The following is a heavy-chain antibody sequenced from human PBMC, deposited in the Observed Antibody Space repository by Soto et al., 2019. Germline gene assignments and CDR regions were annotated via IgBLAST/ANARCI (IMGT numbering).Heavy chain of an antibody. J-gene: IGHJ6*02. V-gene: IGHV1-18*01. CDR1: GYTFTSYG. CDR2: ISAYNGNT. Sequence: QVQLVQSGAEVKKPGASVKVSCKASGYTFTSYGISWVRQAPGQGLEWMGWISAYNGNTNYAQKLQGRVTMTTDTSTSTAYMELRSLRSDDTGVYYCARVITGTTFYYYYGMDVWGQGTTVTVSS. D-gene: IGHD1-7*01. CDR3: ARVITGTTFYYYYGMDV.